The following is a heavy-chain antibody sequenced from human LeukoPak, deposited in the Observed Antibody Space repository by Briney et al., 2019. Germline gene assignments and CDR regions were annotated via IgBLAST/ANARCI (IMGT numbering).Heavy chain of an antibody. J-gene: IGHJ4*02. CDR3: ARDGHSGYDY. CDR2: IYYTGST. CDR1: GGSISSYY. D-gene: IGHD5-12*01. Sequence: PSETLSLTCTVSGGSISSYYWSWIRQPPGKGLEWIGYIYYTGSTNYNPSLKSRVAISLDTSNNQFSLKLSSVTAADTAVYYCARDGHSGYDYWGQGTLVTVSS. V-gene: IGHV4-59*01.